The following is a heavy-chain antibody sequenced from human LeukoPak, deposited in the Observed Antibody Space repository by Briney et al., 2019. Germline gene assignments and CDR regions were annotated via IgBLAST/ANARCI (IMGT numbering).Heavy chain of an antibody. Sequence: GASVKVSCKASGYTFTGYAMHWVRQAPGQRLEWMGWIYAGNGNTKYSQKFQGRVTITRDTSASTAYMELSSLRSEDTAVYYCASLRYSGYDDRRNNWFDPWGQGTLVTVSS. D-gene: IGHD5-12*01. J-gene: IGHJ5*02. CDR3: ASLRYSGYDDRRNNWFDP. V-gene: IGHV1-3*01. CDR1: GYTFTGYA. CDR2: IYAGNGNT.